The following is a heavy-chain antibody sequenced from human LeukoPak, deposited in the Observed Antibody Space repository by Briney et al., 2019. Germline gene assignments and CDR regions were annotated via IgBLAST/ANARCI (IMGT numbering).Heavy chain of an antibody. CDR3: VKDLNGTWSFDY. D-gene: IGHD2-8*01. Sequence: GGSLRLSCSASGFTFSVYFMHWVRQAPGRGLEYVSSISSNEYDTYYADSVKGRFTISRDDSKNTLFLQMSSLSAEDTAVYYCVKDLNGTWSFDYWGQGTLVTVSS. CDR1: GFTFSVYF. V-gene: IGHV3-64D*06. CDR2: ISSNEYDT. J-gene: IGHJ4*02.